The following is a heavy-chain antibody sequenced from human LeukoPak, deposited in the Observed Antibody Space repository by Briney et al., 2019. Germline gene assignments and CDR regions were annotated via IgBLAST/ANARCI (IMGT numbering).Heavy chain of an antibody. CDR3: AKKYSTGLDP. V-gene: IGHV3-23*01. CDR2: ISGSGSNT. Sequence: GGTLRLSCAASGFTFSSYAMSWVRQAPGKGLEWVSDISGSGSNTYYADSVKGRFTISRDNSKNTLYLQMNSLRVEDTAVYYCAKKYSTGLDPWGQGTLVTVSS. J-gene: IGHJ5*02. D-gene: IGHD1-26*01. CDR1: GFTFSSYA.